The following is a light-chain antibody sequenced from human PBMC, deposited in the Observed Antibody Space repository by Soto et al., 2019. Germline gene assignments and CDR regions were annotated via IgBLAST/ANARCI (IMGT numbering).Light chain of an antibody. CDR2: DVS. V-gene: IGLV2-11*01. CDR1: SSDVGGYNY. CDR3: CSYAGSYTLGV. Sequence: QPASVSGSPGRSITISCTGTSSDVGGYNYVSWYQQLPGKAPKLMIYDVSKRPSGVPDRFSGSKSGNTASLTISGLQAEDEADYYCCSYAGSYTLGVFGGGTKVTVL. J-gene: IGLJ3*02.